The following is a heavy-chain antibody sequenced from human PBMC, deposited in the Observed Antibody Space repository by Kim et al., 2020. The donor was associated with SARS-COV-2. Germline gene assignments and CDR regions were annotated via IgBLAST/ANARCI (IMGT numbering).Heavy chain of an antibody. J-gene: IGHJ6*02. CDR3: AREVVPAAFAKYYYYYGMDV. V-gene: IGHV4-34*01. Sequence: RVTISVDTSKNQFSLKLSSVTAADTAVYYCAREVVPAAFAKYYYYYGMDVWGQGTTVTVSS. D-gene: IGHD2-2*01.